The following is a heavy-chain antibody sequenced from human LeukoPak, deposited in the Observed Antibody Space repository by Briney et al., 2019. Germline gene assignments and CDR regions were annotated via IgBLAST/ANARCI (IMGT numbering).Heavy chain of an antibody. CDR2: ISSSSSYI. CDR1: GFTFSSYS. Sequence: PGGSLRLSCAASGFTFSSYSMNWVRQAPGKGLEWVSSISSSSSYINYADSVSGRFTISRDNAKNSLFLQMDSLRGEDTAVYYCARCTTGKTFGSLREIKKSREIDFWGQGTLVTVSS. D-gene: IGHD1-1*01. CDR3: ARCTTGKTFGSLREIKKSREIDF. V-gene: IGHV3-21*01. J-gene: IGHJ4*02.